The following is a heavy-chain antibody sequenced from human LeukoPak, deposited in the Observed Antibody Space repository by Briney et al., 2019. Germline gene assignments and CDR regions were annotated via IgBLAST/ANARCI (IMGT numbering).Heavy chain of an antibody. Sequence: GGSLRPSCAASGFTFSSSAMSWVRQAPGKGLEWVSTISNNGGYTYYADSVQGRFTISRDNSKSTLCLQMNSLRAEDTAVYYCAKQLGYCSDGSCYFPYWGQGTLVTVSS. CDR3: AKQLGYCSDGSCYFPY. D-gene: IGHD2-15*01. J-gene: IGHJ4*02. CDR1: GFTFSSSA. V-gene: IGHV3-23*01. CDR2: ISNNGGYT.